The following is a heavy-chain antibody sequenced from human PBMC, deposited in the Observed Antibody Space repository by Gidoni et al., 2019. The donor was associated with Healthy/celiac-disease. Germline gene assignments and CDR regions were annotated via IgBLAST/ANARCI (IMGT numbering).Heavy chain of an antibody. CDR2: IWYDGSNK. CDR3: ARDRGAEYSSGWDDAFDI. J-gene: IGHJ3*02. Sequence: QVQLVESGGGVVQPGRSLRLSCAASGFTFSSYGMHWVRQAPGKGLEWVAVIWYDGSNKYYADSVKGRFTISRDNSKNTLYLQMNSLRAEDTAVYYCARDRGAEYSSGWDDAFDIWGQGTMVTVSS. D-gene: IGHD6-19*01. CDR1: GFTFSSYG. V-gene: IGHV3-33*01.